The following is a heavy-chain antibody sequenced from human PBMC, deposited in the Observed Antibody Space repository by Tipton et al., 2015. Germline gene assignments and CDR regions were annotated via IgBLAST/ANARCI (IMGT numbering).Heavy chain of an antibody. Sequence: SLRLSCAASGFTFSSSMHWVRQTTGKGLEWVSAIGTAGDTYYAGSVKGRFTISREDAKNSLYLQMNSLRPEDTAVYYCARGWEHDNGDHFDYWGHGILVTVSS. D-gene: IGHD4-17*01. J-gene: IGHJ4*01. CDR3: ARGWEHDNGDHFDY. CDR1: GFTFSSS. V-gene: IGHV3-13*01. CDR2: IGTAGDT.